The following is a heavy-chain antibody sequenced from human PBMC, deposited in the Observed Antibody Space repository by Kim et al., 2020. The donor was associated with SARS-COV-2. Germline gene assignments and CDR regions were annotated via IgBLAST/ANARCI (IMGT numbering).Heavy chain of an antibody. CDR2: ISSNNGNT. V-gene: IGHV1-18*01. CDR3: ASKIFFHY. J-gene: IGHJ4*02. Sequence: ASVKVSCKTSGYTFTNYVISWVRQAPGQGLEWMGWISSNNGNTNYAQKFQGRVTMTTDTSTRTAYMELRSLRPDDTAVYFCASKIFFHYWGQGTLVTVS. CDR1: GYTFTNYV.